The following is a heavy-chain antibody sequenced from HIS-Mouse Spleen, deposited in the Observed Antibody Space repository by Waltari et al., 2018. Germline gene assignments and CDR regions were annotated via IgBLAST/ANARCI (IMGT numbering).Heavy chain of an antibody. J-gene: IGHJ4*02. D-gene: IGHD1-26*01. V-gene: IGHV3-48*01. CDR3: ARGPYIVGATTGIDY. Sequence: MNWVRQAPGKGLEWVSYISSSSSTIYYADSVKGRFTISRDNAKNSLYLQMNSLIAEDTAVYYCARGPYIVGATTGIDYWGQGTLVTVSS. CDR2: ISSSSSTI.